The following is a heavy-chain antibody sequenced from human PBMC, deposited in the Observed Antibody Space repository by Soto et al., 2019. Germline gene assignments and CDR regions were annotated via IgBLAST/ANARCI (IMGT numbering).Heavy chain of an antibody. V-gene: IGHV3-33*01. Sequence: QVQLVESGGGVVQPGRSLRLSCAAARYRFSSHGMHWVRQAPGKGLEWVAVIWYDGSKKCYADSVKGRFIVSRDDSKNTLYLEMNSLRAEDTAVYYCARDPAYSMDVWGQGTTVTVSS. J-gene: IGHJ6*01. CDR3: ARDPAYSMDV. CDR2: IWYDGSKK. CDR1: RYRFSSHG. D-gene: IGHD3-16*01.